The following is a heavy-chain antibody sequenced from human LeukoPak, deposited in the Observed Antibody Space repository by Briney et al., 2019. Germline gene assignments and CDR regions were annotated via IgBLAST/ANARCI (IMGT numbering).Heavy chain of an antibody. CDR3: AKDYMDWRYFDY. J-gene: IGHJ4*02. Sequence: PGRSLRLSCPASGFSFSSYGMHWVRQAPGKGLEWVAVISYHGSNIYYADSVKGRFTISRDNSKNTLYLQMNSLRAEDTAVYYCAKDYMDWRYFDYWGQGTLVTVSS. CDR2: ISYHGSNI. V-gene: IGHV3-30*18. D-gene: IGHD3-3*01. CDR1: GFSFSSYG.